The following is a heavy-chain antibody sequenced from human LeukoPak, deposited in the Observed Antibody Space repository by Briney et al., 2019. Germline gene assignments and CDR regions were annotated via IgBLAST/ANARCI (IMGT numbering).Heavy chain of an antibody. V-gene: IGHV4-59*08. J-gene: IGHJ4*02. Sequence: SETLSLTCTVSGGSFCSYYWSWIRQPPGKGLEWIGYIYYSGSTNYNPTLKSRVTISVDTSKNQFSLKLSSVTAADTAVYYCARSGGSSWTAIFNWGQRTLVTVSS. CDR2: IYYSGST. D-gene: IGHD6-13*01. CDR3: ARSGGSSWTAIFN. CDR1: GGSFCSYY.